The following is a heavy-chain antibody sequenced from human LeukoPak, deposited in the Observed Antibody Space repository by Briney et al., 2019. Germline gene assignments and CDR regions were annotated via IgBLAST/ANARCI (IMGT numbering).Heavy chain of an antibody. J-gene: IGHJ4*02. CDR2: IIPIFGTA. D-gene: IGHD3-22*01. CDR3: ARDLYYYDSSGAGY. CDR1: GGTFSSYA. V-gene: IGHV1-69*06. Sequence: SVKVSCKASGGTFSSYAISWLRQAPGQGLEWMGGIIPIFGTANYAQKFQGRVTITADKSTSTAYMELSSLRSEDTAVYYCARDLYYYDSSGAGYWGQGTLVTVSS.